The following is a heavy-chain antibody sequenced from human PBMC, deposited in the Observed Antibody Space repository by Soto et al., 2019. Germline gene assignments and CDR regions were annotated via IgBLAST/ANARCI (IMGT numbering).Heavy chain of an antibody. CDR2: ISAYNGNT. J-gene: IGHJ5*02. Sequence: GASVKVSCKASGYTFTSYGISWVRQAPGQGLEWMGWISAYNGNTNYAQKLQGRVTMTTDTSTSTAYMELRSLRSDDTAVYYCARAPGMVYSLNWFDPWGQGTLVTVSS. D-gene: IGHD2-8*01. V-gene: IGHV1-18*01. CDR1: GYTFTSYG. CDR3: ARAPGMVYSLNWFDP.